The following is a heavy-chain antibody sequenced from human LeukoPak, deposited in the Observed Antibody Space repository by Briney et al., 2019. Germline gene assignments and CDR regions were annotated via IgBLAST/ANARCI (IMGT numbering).Heavy chain of an antibody. CDR2: IKSKTQSETT. V-gene: IGHV3-15*01. Sequence: KTGGSLRLSCAASGFTFSDAWMSWVRQAPGKGLEWVGHIKSKTQSETTDYAPPVQGRFSISRDDSENTLYLQLNSLKIEDTAVYYCIRYLPSWGQGTLVTVSS. CDR3: IRYLPS. J-gene: IGHJ4*02. CDR1: GFTFSDAW. D-gene: IGHD1-26*01.